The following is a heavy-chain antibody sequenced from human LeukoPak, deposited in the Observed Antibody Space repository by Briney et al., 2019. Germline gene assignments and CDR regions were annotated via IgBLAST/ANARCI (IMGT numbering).Heavy chain of an antibody. CDR2: ISGSGGST. CDR3: AKEGALLWFGELLYNWFDP. V-gene: IGHV3-23*01. Sequence: GGSLRLSCAASGFTFSSYAMSWVRQAPGKGLEWVSAISGSGGSTYYADSVKGRFTISRGNSKNTLYLQMNSLRAEDTAVYYCAKEGALLWFGELLYNWFDPWGQGTLVTVSS. CDR1: GFTFSSYA. D-gene: IGHD3-10*01. J-gene: IGHJ5*02.